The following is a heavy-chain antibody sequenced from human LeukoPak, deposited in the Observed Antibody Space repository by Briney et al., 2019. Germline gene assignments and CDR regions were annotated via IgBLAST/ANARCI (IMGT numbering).Heavy chain of an antibody. Sequence: GGSLRLSCADSGFTFSNYAMSWVRQAPGKGLEWVANIKKDGSEKYYVDSVKGRFTISRDNAKTSLYLQMISLRAEDTDVYYCARHLSGVTGYTYGRGIDYWGQGTLVTVSS. CDR1: GFTFSNYA. V-gene: IGHV3-7*01. J-gene: IGHJ4*02. CDR2: IKKDGSEK. D-gene: IGHD5-18*01. CDR3: ARHLSGVTGYTYGRGIDY.